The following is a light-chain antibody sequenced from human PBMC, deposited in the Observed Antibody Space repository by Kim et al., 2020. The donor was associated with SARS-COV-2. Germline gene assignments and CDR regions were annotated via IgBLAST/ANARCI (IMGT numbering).Light chain of an antibody. V-gene: IGKV3-20*01. Sequence: PGDRATLSCRASQTVRNNYIAWYQHIPGQPPRLLIYGASIRATGIPDRFSGSESGTEFTLTISRLEPEDFAVYYCHQYYTSEYTFGQGTKLVI. CDR1: QTVRNNY. J-gene: IGKJ2*01. CDR3: HQYYTSEYT. CDR2: GAS.